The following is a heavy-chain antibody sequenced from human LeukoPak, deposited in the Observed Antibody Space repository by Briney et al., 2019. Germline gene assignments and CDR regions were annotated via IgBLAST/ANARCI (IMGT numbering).Heavy chain of an antibody. CDR1: GGTFSSYA. Sequence: SVKVSYKASGGTFSSYAISWVRQAPGQGLEGMGGIIPIFGTANYAQKFQGRVTITTDESTSTAYMELSSLRSEDTAVYYCARAVVPAAMGFYWFDPWGQGTLVTVSS. CDR2: IIPIFGTA. D-gene: IGHD2-2*01. CDR3: ARAVVPAAMGFYWFDP. V-gene: IGHV1-69*05. J-gene: IGHJ5*02.